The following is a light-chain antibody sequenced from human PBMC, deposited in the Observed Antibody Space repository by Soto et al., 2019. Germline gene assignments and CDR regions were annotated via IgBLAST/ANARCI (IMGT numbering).Light chain of an antibody. J-gene: IGKJ1*01. Sequence: EIVLTQPPGPLSFSPGVRPTLSCRASQSVSSSYLAWYQQKPGQAPRLLIYGASSRTTGIPDRFSGSGSGTDFTLTISRLEPEDFAVFYCQQYGSSPRTFGQGTKVDI. CDR3: QQYGSSPRT. V-gene: IGKV3-20*01. CDR2: GAS. CDR1: QSVSSSY.